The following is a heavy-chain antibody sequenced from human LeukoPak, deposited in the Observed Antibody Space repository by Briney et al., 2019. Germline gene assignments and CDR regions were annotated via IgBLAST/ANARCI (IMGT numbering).Heavy chain of an antibody. D-gene: IGHD1-26*01. CDR3: ARAGLSGTLDY. CDR1: GFTFSSYS. Sequence: GGSLRLPCAASGFTFSSYSMNWVRQAPGKGLEWVSSISSSSSYIYYADSVKGRFTISRDNAKNSLYLQMNSLRAEDTAVYYCARAGLSGTLDYWGQGTLVTVSS. J-gene: IGHJ4*02. CDR2: ISSSSSYI. V-gene: IGHV3-21*01.